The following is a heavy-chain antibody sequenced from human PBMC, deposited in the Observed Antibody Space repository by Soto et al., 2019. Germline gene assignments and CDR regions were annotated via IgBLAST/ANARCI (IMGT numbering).Heavy chain of an antibody. V-gene: IGHV5-10-1*01. D-gene: IGHD5-18*01. CDR1: GYTFTSYY. CDR2: IDPSDSYT. J-gene: IGHJ6*02. CDR3: ARGDTALGRKGVDV. Sequence: PGESRKISCEGFGYTFTSYYITCARQLPGKGLEWMGRIDPSDSYTTYNPSFQGHVTISADNSIRTAYLQWSSLEASDSAMYYCARGDTALGRKGVDVWGQGTRVTVSS.